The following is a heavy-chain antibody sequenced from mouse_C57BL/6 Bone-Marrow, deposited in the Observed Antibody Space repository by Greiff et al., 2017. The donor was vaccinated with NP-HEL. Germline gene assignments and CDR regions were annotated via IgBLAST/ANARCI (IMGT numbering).Heavy chain of an antibody. V-gene: IGHV5-15*01. J-gene: IGHJ4*01. CDR2: ISNLAYSI. Sequence: EVHLVESGGGLVQPGGSLKLSCAASGFTFSDYGMAWVRQAPRKGPEWVAFISNLAYSIYYADTVTGRFTISRENAKNTLYLEMSSLRSEDTAMYYCARHPYYYGSSPYAMDYWGQGTSVTVSS. CDR1: GFTFSDYG. D-gene: IGHD1-1*01. CDR3: ARHPYYYGSSPYAMDY.